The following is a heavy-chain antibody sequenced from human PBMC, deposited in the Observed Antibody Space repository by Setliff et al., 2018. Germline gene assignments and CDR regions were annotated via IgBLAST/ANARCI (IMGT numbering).Heavy chain of an antibody. CDR3: ARGRYFESSSYYFPFDY. CDR1: GGSMRSHY. V-gene: IGHV4-59*11. Sequence: SETLSLTCNVSGGSMRSHYWNWIRQPPGKGPEWIGYVYSTGTTTYNPLLKSRATISIDSSKNQMSLRMTSVTAADTAVYYCARGRYFESSSYYFPFDYWGLGTLVTVSS. J-gene: IGHJ4*02. CDR2: VYSTGTT. D-gene: IGHD3-22*01.